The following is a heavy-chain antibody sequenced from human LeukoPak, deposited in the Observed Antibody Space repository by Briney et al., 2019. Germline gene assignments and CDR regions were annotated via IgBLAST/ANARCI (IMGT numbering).Heavy chain of an antibody. Sequence: SETLSLTCTVSGGSISSGGYYWSWIRQHPGKGLEWIGYIYYSGSTYYNPSLKSRVTISVDTSKNQFSLKLSSMTAADTAVYYCARAGVLATIYFDYWGQGTLVTVSS. CDR1: GGSISSGGYY. CDR3: ARAGVLATIYFDY. CDR2: IYYSGST. D-gene: IGHD5-24*01. J-gene: IGHJ4*02. V-gene: IGHV4-31*03.